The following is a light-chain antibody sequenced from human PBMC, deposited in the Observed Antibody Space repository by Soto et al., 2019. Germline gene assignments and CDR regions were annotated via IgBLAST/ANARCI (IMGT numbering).Light chain of an antibody. CDR2: EVS. CDR3: NSYTTLSNRV. Sequence: QSALTQPASVSGSPGQSITISCTGTSSDVGGYNYVSWYQQHPDKAPKLMIFEVSNRPSGVSNRFSGSKSGNTASLTISGLQAEDEADYYCNSYTTLSNRVFGTGTKLTVL. V-gene: IGLV2-14*01. J-gene: IGLJ1*01. CDR1: SSDVGGYNY.